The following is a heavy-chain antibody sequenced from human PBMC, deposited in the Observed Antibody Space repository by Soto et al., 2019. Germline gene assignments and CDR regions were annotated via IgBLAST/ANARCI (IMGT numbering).Heavy chain of an antibody. J-gene: IGHJ6*02. CDR1: GGSFSGYY. CDR2: INHSGST. V-gene: IGHV4-34*01. Sequence: QVQLQQWGAGLLKPSATLSLTCAVYGGSFSGYYWSWIRQPPGKGLEWIGEINHSGSTNYNPSLKSRVTTSVDTSRNQSTLKRSSVTAADTAVYYCARRVASIAASPGRYGMDVWGQGTTVTVSS. CDR3: ARRVASIAASPGRYGMDV. D-gene: IGHD6-6*01.